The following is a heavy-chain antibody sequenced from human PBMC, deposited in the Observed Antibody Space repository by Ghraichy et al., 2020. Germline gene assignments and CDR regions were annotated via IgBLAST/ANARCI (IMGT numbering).Heavy chain of an antibody. Sequence: ASVKVSCKASGYTFTSYDINWVRQATGQGLEWMGWMNPNSGNTGYAQKFQGRVTMTRNTSISTAYMELSSLRSEDTAVYYCARGPLYCSSTSCYIGFDYWGQGTLVTVSS. CDR2: MNPNSGNT. J-gene: IGHJ4*02. D-gene: IGHD2-2*01. V-gene: IGHV1-8*01. CDR1: GYTFTSYD. CDR3: ARGPLYCSSTSCYIGFDY.